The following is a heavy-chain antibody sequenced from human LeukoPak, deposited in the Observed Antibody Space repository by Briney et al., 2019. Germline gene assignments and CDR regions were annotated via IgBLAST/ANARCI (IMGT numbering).Heavy chain of an antibody. CDR1: GGSISSSSYF. V-gene: IGHV4-39*07. D-gene: IGHD3-22*01. J-gene: IGHJ4*02. Sequence: PSETLSLTCTVSGGSISSSSYFWGWTRQPPGKGLEWIGSIYYSGSTYYNPSLKSRVTISVDTSKNQFSLKLSSVTAADTAVYYCARSARYDSSGYQSGPSDYWGQGTLVTVSS. CDR3: ARSARYDSSGYQSGPSDY. CDR2: IYYSGST.